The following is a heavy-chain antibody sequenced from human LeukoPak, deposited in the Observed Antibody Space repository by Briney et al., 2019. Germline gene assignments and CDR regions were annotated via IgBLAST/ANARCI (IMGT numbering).Heavy chain of an antibody. Sequence: SETLSLTCTVSGGSISSYYWSWIRQPPGKGLEWIGYIYYSGSTNYDPSLKSRVTISVDTSKNQFSLKLSSVTAADTAVYYCASRSFNSGYDYFDYWGQGTLVTVSS. CDR3: ASRSFNSGYDYFDY. CDR2: IYYSGST. J-gene: IGHJ4*02. V-gene: IGHV4-59*01. CDR1: GGSISSYY. D-gene: IGHD5-12*01.